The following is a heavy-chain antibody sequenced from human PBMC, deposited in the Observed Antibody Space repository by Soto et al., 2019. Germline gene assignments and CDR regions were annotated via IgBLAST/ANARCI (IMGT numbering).Heavy chain of an antibody. V-gene: IGHV4-59*01. J-gene: IGHJ4*02. Sequence: PSETLSLTCTVSGGSISSYSWSWIRQPPGKGLEWIGYIYYSGSTNYNPPLKSRVTISVDTSKNQFSLKLSSVTAADTAVYYCARAYRGYDDFDYWGQGTLVTVSS. CDR3: ARAYRGYDDFDY. CDR2: IYYSGST. D-gene: IGHD5-12*01. CDR1: GGSISSYS.